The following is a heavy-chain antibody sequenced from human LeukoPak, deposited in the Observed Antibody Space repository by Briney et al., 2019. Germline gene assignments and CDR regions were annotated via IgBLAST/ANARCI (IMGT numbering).Heavy chain of an antibody. D-gene: IGHD6-13*01. CDR1: VXPSKSV. J-gene: IGHJ4*02. CDR2: ISDHGQSR. CDR3: AGARIAAPLLVY. Sequence: GGSLRLSSVEPVVXPSKSVINSGPHRPGKGVEWVLLISDHGQSRNYGESVNGRFAISRENAKNSLYLQMNSLRVGDTTVYCCAGARIAAPLLVYWGQGALVTVSS. V-gene: IGHV3-48*03.